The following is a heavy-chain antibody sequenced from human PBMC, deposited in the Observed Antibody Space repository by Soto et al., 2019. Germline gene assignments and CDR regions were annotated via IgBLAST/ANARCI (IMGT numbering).Heavy chain of an antibody. V-gene: IGHV4-61*01. CDR1: GGSVSSGSYY. J-gene: IGHJ3*02. Sequence: QVQLQESGPGLVKPSETLSLTCTVSGGSVSSGSYYWSWIRQPPGKGLEWIGYIYYSGSTNYNPSLKSRVTIPVATSKKQFSLKLSSVTAADTAVYYCARERSGGSWAFDIWGQGTMVTVSS. D-gene: IGHD2-15*01. CDR2: IYYSGST. CDR3: ARERSGGSWAFDI.